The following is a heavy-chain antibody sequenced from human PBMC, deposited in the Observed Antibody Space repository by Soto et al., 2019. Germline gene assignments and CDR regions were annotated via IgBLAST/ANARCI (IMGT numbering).Heavy chain of an antibody. CDR1: GFTFSSYA. D-gene: IGHD3-10*01. V-gene: IGHV3-23*01. CDR2: ISGSGGST. J-gene: IGHJ3*02. CDR3: AKGTMVRGVIIRFGAAFDI. Sequence: EVQLLESGGGLVQPGGSLRLSCAASGFTFSSYAMSWVRQAPGKGLEWVSAISGSGGSTYYADSVKGRFTISRDNSKNTLYLQMNSLRAEDTAVYYCAKGTMVRGVIIRFGAAFDIWGQGTMVTVSS.